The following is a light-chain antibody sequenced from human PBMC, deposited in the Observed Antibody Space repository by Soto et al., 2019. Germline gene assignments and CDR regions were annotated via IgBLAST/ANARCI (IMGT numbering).Light chain of an antibody. Sequence: QSVLTQSPSASASLGASVKLTCTLSSGHSSYAIAWHQQQPEKGPRYLMKLSSDGSHSKGDGIPDRFSGSSSGAERYLTLSSLQSEDEADYYCQTWDIGARVVFGGGTKLTVL. CDR2: LSSDGSH. J-gene: IGLJ2*01. V-gene: IGLV4-69*01. CDR3: QTWDIGARVV. CDR1: SGHSSYA.